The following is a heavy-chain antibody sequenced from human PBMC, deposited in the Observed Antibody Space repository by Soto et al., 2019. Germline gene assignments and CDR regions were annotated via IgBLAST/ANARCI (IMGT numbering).Heavy chain of an antibody. CDR2: IKSKTDGGTT. D-gene: IGHD4-17*01. V-gene: IGHV3-15*01. Sequence: EVQLVESGGGLVKPGGSLRLSCAASGFTFSNAWMSWVRQAPGKGLEWVGRIKSKTDGGTTDYAAPVKGRFTISRDDSKNTLYLQMNSLKTEDTAVYYCTTINYGDYVFDYWGQGTLVTVSS. CDR1: GFTFSNAW. CDR3: TTINYGDYVFDY. J-gene: IGHJ4*02.